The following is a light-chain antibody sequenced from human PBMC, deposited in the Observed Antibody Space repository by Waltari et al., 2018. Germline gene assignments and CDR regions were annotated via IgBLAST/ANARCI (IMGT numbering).Light chain of an antibody. Sequence: QVVLTQSPSASASLGASVKLTCTLSSGHSSYATPWHQQQPEKGPRYLMKVNSDGSHSRGDGIPDRFSGSSSGAERYLTISRLQSEDEADYYCQAWGTGTKREFGGGTKLTVL. V-gene: IGLV4-69*01. CDR1: SGHSSYA. CDR2: VNSDGSH. CDR3: QAWGTGTKRE. J-gene: IGLJ2*01.